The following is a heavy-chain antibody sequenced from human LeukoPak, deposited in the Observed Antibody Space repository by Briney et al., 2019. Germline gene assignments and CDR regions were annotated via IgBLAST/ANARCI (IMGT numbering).Heavy chain of an antibody. J-gene: IGHJ6*03. CDR3: ARIAGGLYFYYYYMDV. D-gene: IGHD3-16*01. CDR2: IYYSGST. V-gene: IGHV4-39*07. Sequence: SETLSLTCTVSGGSISSSSYYWGWIRQPPGKGLEWIGSIYYSGSTYYNPSLKSRVTISVDTSKNQFSLNLTSVTAADTAVYYCARIAGGLYFYYYYMDVWGKGTTVTVSS. CDR1: GGSISSSSYY.